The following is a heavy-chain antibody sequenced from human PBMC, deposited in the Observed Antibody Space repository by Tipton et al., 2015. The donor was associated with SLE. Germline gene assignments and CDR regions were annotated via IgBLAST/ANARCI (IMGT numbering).Heavy chain of an antibody. Sequence: TLSLTCTVSGGSISSSHWWGWIRQPPGKGLEWIGHIYYGGTIYYNPSLKSRVTISVDTSKNQFSLNLRSVTAADTAVYYCARGGTGDGRNPFDPWGQGTLVTVSS. CDR2: IYYGGTI. CDR3: ARGGTGDGRNPFDP. V-gene: IGHV4-28*02. D-gene: IGHD4-23*01. CDR1: GGSISSSHW. J-gene: IGHJ5*02.